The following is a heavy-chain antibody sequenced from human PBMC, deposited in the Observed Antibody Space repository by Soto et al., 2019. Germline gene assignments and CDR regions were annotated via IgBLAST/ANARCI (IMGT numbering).Heavy chain of an antibody. V-gene: IGHV3-23*01. CDR1: GFTFSSYA. Sequence: EVQLLESGGGLVQPGGSLRLSCAASGFTFSSYAMSWVRQAPGKGLEWVSAISGSGGSTYYADSVKGRFTISRDSSKNTLDLQMNSLRAEDTAVYYCAMAGGIATAGAFNYWGQGILVTVSS. CDR3: AMAGGIATAGAFNY. J-gene: IGHJ4*02. D-gene: IGHD6-13*01. CDR2: ISGSGGST.